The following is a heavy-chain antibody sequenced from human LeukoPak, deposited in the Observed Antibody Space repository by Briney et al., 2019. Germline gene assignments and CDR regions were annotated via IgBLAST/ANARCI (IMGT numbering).Heavy chain of an antibody. D-gene: IGHD4-17*01. CDR3: ARPLNTDYGDYGGY. V-gene: IGHV3-30*04. Sequence: GGSLRLSCAASGFTFSSYAMHWVRQAPGKGLEWVAVISYDGSNKYYADSVKGRFTISRDNSKNTLYLQMNSLRAEDTAVYYCARPLNTDYGDYGGYWGQGTLVTVSS. CDR1: GFTFSSYA. CDR2: ISYDGSNK. J-gene: IGHJ4*02.